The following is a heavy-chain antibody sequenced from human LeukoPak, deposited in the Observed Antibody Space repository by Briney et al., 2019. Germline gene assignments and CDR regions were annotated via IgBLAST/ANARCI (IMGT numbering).Heavy chain of an antibody. CDR1: GYTFTSYY. J-gene: IGHJ3*02. Sequence: ASVKVSCKASGYTFTSYYMHWVRRAPGQGLEWMGIINPSGGSTSYAQKFQGRVTMTRDTSTSTVYMELSSLRSEDTAVYHCARATRIAAAGYNDAFDIWGQGTMVTVSS. CDR2: INPSGGST. D-gene: IGHD6-13*01. V-gene: IGHV1-46*01. CDR3: ARATRIAAAGYNDAFDI.